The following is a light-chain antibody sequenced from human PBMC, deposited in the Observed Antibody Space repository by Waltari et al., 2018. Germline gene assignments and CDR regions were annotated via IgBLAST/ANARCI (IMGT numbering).Light chain of an antibody. Sequence: IVLTQSPGTLSLYPGETPTLSCRASQSVGRYLAWYQQKPGQAPRLLIYDASTRATGIPDRFSGSGSGTDFSLTSIRLESEDFAVYYCQKYVNLPATFGQGTKVEIK. J-gene: IGKJ1*01. CDR2: DAS. V-gene: IGKV3-20*01. CDR3: QKYVNLPAT. CDR1: QSVGRY.